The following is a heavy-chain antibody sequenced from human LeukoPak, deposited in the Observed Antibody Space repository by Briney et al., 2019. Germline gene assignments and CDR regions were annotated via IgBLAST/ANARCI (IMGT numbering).Heavy chain of an antibody. V-gene: IGHV3-33*01. CDR2: IWYDGSNK. Sequence: GGSLRLSCAASGLTFSSYGMHWVRQAPGKGLEWVEVIWYDGSNKYYADSVKGRFTISRDNSKNTLYLQMNSLRAEDTAVYYCARDQDSACSSTSCYKSRGYGMDVWGQGTTVTVSS. CDR3: ARDQDSACSSTSCYKSRGYGMDV. CDR1: GLTFSSYG. D-gene: IGHD2-2*02. J-gene: IGHJ6*02.